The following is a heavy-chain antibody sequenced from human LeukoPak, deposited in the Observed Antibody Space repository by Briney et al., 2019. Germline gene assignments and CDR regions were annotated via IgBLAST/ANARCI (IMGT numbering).Heavy chain of an antibody. V-gene: IGHV3-48*04. CDR2: ISGSGSPI. CDR1: GFTFSSYS. J-gene: IGHJ4*02. D-gene: IGHD6-13*01. Sequence: GGSLRLSCAASGFTFSSYSMNWVRQAPGKGLEWVSYISGSGSPIYYADSVKGRFTISRDSAKKSLYLQMNSLRAEDTAVYYCARDQGSSWYLDYWGQGTLVTVSS. CDR3: ARDQGSSWYLDY.